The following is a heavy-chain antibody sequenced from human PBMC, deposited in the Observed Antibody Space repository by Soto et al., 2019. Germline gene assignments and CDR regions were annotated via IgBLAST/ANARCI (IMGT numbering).Heavy chain of an antibody. Sequence: PSETLSLTCAVYGGSFSGYYWSWIRQPPGKGLEWIGEINHSGSTNYDPSLKSRVTISVDTSKNQFSLKLSSVTAADTAVYYCARVPPAPFDYWGQGTLVTVSS. J-gene: IGHJ4*02. V-gene: IGHV4-34*01. CDR1: GGSFSGYY. CDR3: ARVPPAPFDY. CDR2: INHSGST.